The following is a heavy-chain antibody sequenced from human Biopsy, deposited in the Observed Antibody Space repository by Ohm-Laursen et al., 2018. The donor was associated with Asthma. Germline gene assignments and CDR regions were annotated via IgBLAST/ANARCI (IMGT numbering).Heavy chain of an antibody. V-gene: IGHV4-59*07. CDR2: VQYNGRS. CDR1: GGSISSYY. D-gene: IGHD6-19*01. J-gene: IGHJ5*02. CDR3: ARSIAVAGVPFDP. Sequence: SDTPSLTCTVSGGSISSYYWSWIRRAPGKGLEWIGYVQYNGRSNYNPSLKSRVTISVDTFTDRCSLRLTSVTAADTAIYYCARSIAVAGVPFDPSGQGTLVTVSS.